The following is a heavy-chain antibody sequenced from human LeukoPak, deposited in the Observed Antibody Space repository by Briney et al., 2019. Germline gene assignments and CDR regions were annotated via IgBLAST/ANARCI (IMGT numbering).Heavy chain of an antibody. V-gene: IGHV1-2*02. Sequence: ASVKVSCKASGYTFTGYYMHWVRQAPGQGLEWMGWINPNSGGTNYAQKFQGRVTMTRDTSISTAYMGLSRLRSDDTAVYYCARVWSGYCSSTSCYRAFYFDYWGQGTLVTVSS. CDR1: GYTFTGYY. D-gene: IGHD2-2*02. J-gene: IGHJ4*02. CDR2: INPNSGGT. CDR3: ARVWSGYCSSTSCYRAFYFDY.